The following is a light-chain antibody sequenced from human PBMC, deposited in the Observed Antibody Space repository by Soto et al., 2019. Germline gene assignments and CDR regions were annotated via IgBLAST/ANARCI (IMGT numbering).Light chain of an antibody. V-gene: IGKV3-15*01. CDR3: QQYNNCPLT. Sequence: EIVMTQSPATLSGSPGERGTLSCRASQSVSSNLAWYQQKPGQAPRLLIYGASTRATGIPARFSGSGSGTEFTLTISSLQSEDFAVYYCQQYNNCPLTFGGGTKVEIK. J-gene: IGKJ4*01. CDR2: GAS. CDR1: QSVSSN.